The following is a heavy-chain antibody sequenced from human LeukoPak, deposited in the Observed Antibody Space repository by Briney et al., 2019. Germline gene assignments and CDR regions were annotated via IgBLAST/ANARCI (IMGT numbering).Heavy chain of an antibody. J-gene: IGHJ4*02. D-gene: IGHD2-21*02. CDR3: AKGDEIDH. Sequence: GVSLTLFCAASGLLFNNFAMSWLRQSPGKGFEWITTITGPAETTYFAESVNGRFTISRDYSKSMVFQQMDSLRGENTAIYYCAKGDEIDHWGQGTLVTVSS. CDR1: GLLFNNFA. V-gene: IGHV3-23*01. CDR2: ITGPAETT.